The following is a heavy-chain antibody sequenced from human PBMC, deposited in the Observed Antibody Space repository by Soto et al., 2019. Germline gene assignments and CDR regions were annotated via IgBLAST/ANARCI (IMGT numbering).Heavy chain of an antibody. J-gene: IGHJ6*02. CDR1: GYTFTSYD. V-gene: IGHV1-8*01. Sequence: AASVKVSCKASGYTFTSYDINWVRQATGQGLEWMGWMNPNSGNTGYAQKFQGRVTMTRNTSISTAYMELSSLRSEDTAVYYFARGRFLEWLLSDYYYYGMDVWGQGTTVTVSS. CDR2: MNPNSGNT. D-gene: IGHD3-3*01. CDR3: ARGRFLEWLLSDYYYYGMDV.